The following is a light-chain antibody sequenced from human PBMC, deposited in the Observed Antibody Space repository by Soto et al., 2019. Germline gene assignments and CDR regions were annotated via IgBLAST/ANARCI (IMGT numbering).Light chain of an antibody. CDR2: DNN. CDR1: SSNIGDNY. CDR3: TTWDTSLSAVV. V-gene: IGLV1-51*01. J-gene: IGLJ3*02. Sequence: QSVLTQPPSVSAAPGQKVTISCSGISSNIGDNYVSWYQHLPGTAPKLLIYDNNNRPSEIPDRFSGSKSGTSATLGITGLQTGDEAEYYCTTWDTSLSAVVFGGGTKLTVL.